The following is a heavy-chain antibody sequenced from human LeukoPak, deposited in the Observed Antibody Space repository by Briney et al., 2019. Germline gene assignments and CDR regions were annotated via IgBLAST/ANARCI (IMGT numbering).Heavy chain of an antibody. D-gene: IGHD6-19*01. CDR2: IYYSGST. V-gene: IGHV4-39*07. CDR1: GGSISSSSYY. J-gene: IGHJ4*02. Sequence: SETLSLTCTVSGGSISSSSYYWGWIRQPPGKGLEWIGSIYYSGSTNYNPSLKSRVTISVDTSKNQFSLKLSSVTAADTAVYYCARVASGGSGRYPVAYFDYWGQGTLVTVSS. CDR3: ARVASGGSGRYPVAYFDY.